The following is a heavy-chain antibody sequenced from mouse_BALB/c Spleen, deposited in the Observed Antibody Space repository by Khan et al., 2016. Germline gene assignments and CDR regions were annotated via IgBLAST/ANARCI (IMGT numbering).Heavy chain of an antibody. J-gene: IGHJ3*01. D-gene: IGHD2-1*01. CDR3: ATYGNCEGFAY. CDR2: ISYDGSN. Sequence: LKESGPGLVKPSQSLSLTCSVTGYSITSGYYWYWIRQPPGNKLEWMGYISYDGSNNYNPSLKNRITITRDTSKNQLFLQLNSVTSEDTATYYCATYGNCEGFAYWGQGTLVTVSA. CDR1: GYSITSGYY. V-gene: IGHV3-6*02.